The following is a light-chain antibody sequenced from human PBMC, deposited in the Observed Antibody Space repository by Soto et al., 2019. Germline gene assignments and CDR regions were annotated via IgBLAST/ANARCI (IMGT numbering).Light chain of an antibody. Sequence: EIVLTQSPATLSVSPGERATLSCRASQSVTSGYLAWYQQKPGQAPRLLIYDASTGATGIPARFSGCGPGTDFTFTIDNLVPEDFAIYYCQQRSSWTPITFGQGTRLEI. CDR3: QQRSSWTPIT. J-gene: IGKJ5*01. CDR1: QSVTSGY. V-gene: IGKV3-11*01. CDR2: DAS.